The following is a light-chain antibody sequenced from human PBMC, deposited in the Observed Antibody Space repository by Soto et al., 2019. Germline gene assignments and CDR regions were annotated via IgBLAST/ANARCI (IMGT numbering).Light chain of an antibody. CDR3: HQYSKGTRT. CDR2: GAS. Sequence: IVLTQSACTLSLSPGDSATLSCRASQRLXSCYLAWYTQNPGQAPGLPTYGASTGANGIPARLSGSGSGTEFILTISSLQSDDCAFYYCHQYSKGTRTFGGGTKVDIK. CDR1: QRLXSCY. V-gene: IGKV3-20*01. J-gene: IGKJ4*01.